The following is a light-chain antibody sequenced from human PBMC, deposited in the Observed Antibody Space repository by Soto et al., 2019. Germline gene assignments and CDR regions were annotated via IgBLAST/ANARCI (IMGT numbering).Light chain of an antibody. CDR2: AAS. CDR3: QQSYSTLT. J-gene: IGKJ4*01. V-gene: IGKV1-39*01. CDR1: QSITNY. Sequence: DIQMTQSPSSLSASVGDRVTITCRASQSITNYLNWYQQKPGKAPKILIYAASNLQSGVPSRFSGSGSGTDFTLTISSLQPEDFATYYCQQSYSTLTFGGGTKVDIK.